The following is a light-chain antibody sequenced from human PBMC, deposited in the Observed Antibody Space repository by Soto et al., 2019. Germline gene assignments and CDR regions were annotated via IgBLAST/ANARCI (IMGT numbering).Light chain of an antibody. CDR1: GSDIGSYNY. CDR2: DVT. V-gene: IGLV2-14*03. Sequence: QSALTQPASVSGSPGQSITISCTGTGSDIGSYNYVSWYQHHPGKVSKFIIYDVTNRPSGVSDRFSGSKSGNTASLTISGLQAEDEADYYRNSYTSASTYVFGTGTKVTVL. J-gene: IGLJ1*01. CDR3: NSYTSASTYV.